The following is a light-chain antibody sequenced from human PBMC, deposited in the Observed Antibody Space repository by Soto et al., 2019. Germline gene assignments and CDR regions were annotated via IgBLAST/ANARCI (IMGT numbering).Light chain of an antibody. J-gene: IGKJ2*01. CDR2: GAS. Sequence: EIVLTQSPGTLSLSPGERATLSCRASQSLRNSYLAWYQQKPGQAPRLLIYGASNRAAGIPDRFSGSGSGTIFSLTISRLEPEDFAVYYYQGYHNSPPLYTFGQGTKGEIK. V-gene: IGKV3-20*01. CDR3: QGYHNSPPLYT. CDR1: QSLRNSY.